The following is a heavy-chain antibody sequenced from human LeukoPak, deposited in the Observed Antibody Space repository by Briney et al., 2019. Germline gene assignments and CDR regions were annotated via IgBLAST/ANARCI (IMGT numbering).Heavy chain of an antibody. CDR3: AKDTSSGWYSRFDP. J-gene: IGHJ5*02. D-gene: IGHD6-19*01. CDR2: ISFDGSNK. Sequence: GGSLRLSCAASGFTFSNYGMHWVRQAPGKGLEWVAVISFDGSNKYYADSVKGRFTISRDNSKNTLYLQMNSLRVGDTAVYYCAKDTSSGWYSRFDPWGQGTLATVSS. CDR1: GFTFSNYG. V-gene: IGHV3-30*18.